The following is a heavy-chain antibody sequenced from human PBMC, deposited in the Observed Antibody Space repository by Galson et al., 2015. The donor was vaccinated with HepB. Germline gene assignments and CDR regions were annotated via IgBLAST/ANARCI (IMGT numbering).Heavy chain of an antibody. CDR1: GFSFSSYA. V-gene: IGHV3-23*01. D-gene: IGHD2-8*01. CDR2: ISPGGGTST. J-gene: IGHJ4*02. Sequence: SLRLSCAASGFSFSSYAMGWVRQAPGKGLEWVSTISPGGGTSTYYADSVKGRFTISRDNADNTLYLQMDSLRADDTAVYYCARGRYCTSGACPYYFDNWGQGTLVNVSS. CDR3: ARGRYCTSGACPYYFDN.